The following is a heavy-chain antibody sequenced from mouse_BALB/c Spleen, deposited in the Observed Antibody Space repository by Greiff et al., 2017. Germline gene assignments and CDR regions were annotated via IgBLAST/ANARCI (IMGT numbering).Heavy chain of an antibody. D-gene: IGHD2-12*01. V-gene: IGHV5-6*01. CDR2: ISSGGSYT. CDR1: GFTFSSYG. J-gene: IGHJ4*01. Sequence: EVKLQESGGDLVKPGGSLKLSCAASGFTFSSYGMSWVRQTPDKRLEWVATISSGGSYTYYPDSVKGRFTISRDNAKNTLYLQMSSLKSEDTAMYYCARHYDVNAMDYWGQGTSVTVSS. CDR3: ARHYDVNAMDY.